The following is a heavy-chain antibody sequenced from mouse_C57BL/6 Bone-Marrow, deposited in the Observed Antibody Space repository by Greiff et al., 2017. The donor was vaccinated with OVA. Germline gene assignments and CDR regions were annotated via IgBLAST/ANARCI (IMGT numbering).Heavy chain of an antibody. D-gene: IGHD1-1*01. CDR3: ARRGFIATVRDY. V-gene: IGHV1-64*01. J-gene: IGHJ2*01. CDR2: IHPNSGST. CDR1: GYTFTSYW. Sequence: QVQLQQPGAELVKPGASVKLSCKASGYTFTSYWMHWVKQRPGQGLEWIGMIHPNSGSTNYNEKFKSKATLTVDKSSSTAYMQLSSLTSEDSAVYYCARRGFIATVRDYWDQGTALTVSS.